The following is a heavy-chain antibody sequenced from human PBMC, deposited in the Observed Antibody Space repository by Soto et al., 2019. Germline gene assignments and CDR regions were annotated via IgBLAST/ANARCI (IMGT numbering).Heavy chain of an antibody. CDR2: IIPIFGPA. D-gene: IGHD1-1*01. Sequence: SVKVSCKSSGGTFSSHSINWVRQAPGQGLEWMGGIIPIFGPANFAKKFQGRVTITADESTTTTYMELSSLTSEDTAVYYCATGSFTSTGGRIGYHYNAMDVWGQGTTVTVSS. CDR1: GGTFSSHS. CDR3: ATGSFTSTGGRIGYHYNAMDV. J-gene: IGHJ6*02. V-gene: IGHV1-69*13.